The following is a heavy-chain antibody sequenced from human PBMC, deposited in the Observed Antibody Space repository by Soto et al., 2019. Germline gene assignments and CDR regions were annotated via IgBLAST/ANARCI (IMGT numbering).Heavy chain of an antibody. CDR3: AKGRDYYYYYMDV. J-gene: IGHJ6*03. Sequence: EVQLLESGGGLVQPGGSLRLSCAASGFTFSSYAMSWVRQAPGKGLEWVSAISGSGGSTYYADSVKGRFTISRDNSKNTLYLQMNSLRAEDTAVYYGAKGRDYYYYYMDVWGKGTTVTVSS. CDR1: GFTFSSYA. V-gene: IGHV3-23*01. CDR2: ISGSGGST.